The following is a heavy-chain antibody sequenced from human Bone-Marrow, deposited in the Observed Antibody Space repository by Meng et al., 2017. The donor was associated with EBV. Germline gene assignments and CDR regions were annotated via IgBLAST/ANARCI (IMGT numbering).Heavy chain of an antibody. Sequence: EVQLVESGXXXXXAXXAXXLYCAAAGFTFSSYSMNWVRQAPGKGIEWVSSISSSSSYINYADSVKGRFTISRDNAKNSLYLQMNSLRAEDTAVYYCARGGSSFYDYWGQGTLVTVSS. CDR1: GFTFSSYS. CDR2: ISSSSSYI. V-gene: IGHV3-21*01. CDR3: ARGGSSFYDY. D-gene: IGHD6-6*01. J-gene: IGHJ4*02.